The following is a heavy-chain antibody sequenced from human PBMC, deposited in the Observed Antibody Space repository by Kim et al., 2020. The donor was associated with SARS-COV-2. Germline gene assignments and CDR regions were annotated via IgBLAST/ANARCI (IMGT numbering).Heavy chain of an antibody. V-gene: IGHV3-23*01. Sequence: DSLRGRFTISRDNSQNTLHLHMNSLRAEDTAVYYCAIYRGSGFVYWYVDLWGRGTLVTVSS. CDR3: AIYRGSGFVYWYVDL. D-gene: IGHD6-19*01. J-gene: IGHJ2*01.